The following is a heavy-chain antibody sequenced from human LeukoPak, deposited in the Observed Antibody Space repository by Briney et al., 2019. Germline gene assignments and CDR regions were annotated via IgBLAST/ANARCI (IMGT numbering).Heavy chain of an antibody. CDR1: GYTFTGYY. D-gene: IGHD2-2*02. J-gene: IGHJ6*02. V-gene: IGHV1-2*02. CDR3: ARDLTRYYSSASCYIEDYYYGMDV. Sequence: ASVKVSCKASGYTFTGYYMHWVRQAPGQGLEWMGWINPNSGGTNYAQKFQGRVTMTRDTSISTAYMELSRLRSDDTAVYYCARDLTRYYSSASCYIEDYYYGMDVWGQGTTVTVSS. CDR2: INPNSGGT.